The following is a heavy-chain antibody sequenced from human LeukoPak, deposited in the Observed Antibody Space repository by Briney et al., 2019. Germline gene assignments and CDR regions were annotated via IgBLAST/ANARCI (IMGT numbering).Heavy chain of an antibody. Sequence: SQTLSLTCAIYGDSVSSNNAAWNWIRQSPSRGLEWLGRTYSRSKWYNEYAVSVKSRITINPDTSKNQFSLQLNSVTPEDTAVYFCARGGRLGFDYWGRGTLVTVSS. CDR2: TYSRSKWYN. J-gene: IGHJ4*02. V-gene: IGHV6-1*01. CDR1: GDSVSSNNAA. CDR3: ARGGRLGFDY.